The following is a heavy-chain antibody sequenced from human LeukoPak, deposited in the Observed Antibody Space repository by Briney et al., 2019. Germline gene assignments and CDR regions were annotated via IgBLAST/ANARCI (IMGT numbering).Heavy chain of an antibody. CDR1: GGTFSSYA. CDR2: IIPIFGTA. V-gene: IGHV1-69*06. D-gene: IGHD5-12*01. J-gene: IGHJ4*02. Sequence: ASVKVSCKASGGTFSSYAISWVRQAPGQGLEWMGGIIPIFGTANYAQKFQGRVTITADKSTSTAYMELSSLRSEDTAVYYCARVDSGYDSFAGLDYWGQGTLVTVSS. CDR3: ARVDSGYDSFAGLDY.